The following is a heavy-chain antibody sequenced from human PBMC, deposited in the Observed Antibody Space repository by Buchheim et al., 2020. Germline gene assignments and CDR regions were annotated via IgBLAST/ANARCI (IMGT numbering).Heavy chain of an antibody. CDR2: ISSSGSTI. Sequence: EVQLVESGGGLVQPGGSLRLSCAASGFTFSSYEMNWVRQAPGKGLEWVSYISSSGSTIYYADSVKGRFTISRDNSKNTVYLQMNSLRAEDTAVYYCAKGVYDSSGLYKVSPPLDYWGQGTL. D-gene: IGHD3-22*01. J-gene: IGHJ4*02. V-gene: IGHV3-48*03. CDR3: AKGVYDSSGLYKVSPPLDY. CDR1: GFTFSSYE.